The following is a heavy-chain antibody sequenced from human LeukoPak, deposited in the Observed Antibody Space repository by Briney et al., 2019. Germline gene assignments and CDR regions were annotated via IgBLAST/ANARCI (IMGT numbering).Heavy chain of an antibody. CDR3: ASWIAARGYYYYYYMDV. CDR1: GGSISSGSYY. CDR2: IYTSGST. D-gene: IGHD6-6*01. Sequence: PSETLSLTCTVSGGSISSGSYYWSWIRQPAGKGLEWIGRIYTSGSTNYNPSLKSRVTISVDTSKTQFSLKLSSVTAADTAVYYCASWIAARGYYYYYYMDVWGKGTTVTVSS. V-gene: IGHV4-61*02. J-gene: IGHJ6*03.